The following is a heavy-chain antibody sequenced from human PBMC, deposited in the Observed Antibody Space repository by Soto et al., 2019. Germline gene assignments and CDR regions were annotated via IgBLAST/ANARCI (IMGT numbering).Heavy chain of an antibody. CDR3: ARVGGAIAAAGYYYYMDV. V-gene: IGHV3-21*01. CDR2: ISSSSSYI. D-gene: IGHD6-13*01. J-gene: IGHJ6*03. CDR1: GFTFSSYS. Sequence: GGSLRLSCAASGFTFSSYSMNWVRQAPWKGLEWVSSISSSSSYIYYADSVKGRFTISRDNAKNSLYLQMNSLRAEDTAVYYCARVGGAIAAAGYYYYMDVWGKGTTVTVSS.